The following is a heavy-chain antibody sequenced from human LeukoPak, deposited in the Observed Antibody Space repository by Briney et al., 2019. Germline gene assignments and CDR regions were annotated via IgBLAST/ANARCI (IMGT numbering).Heavy chain of an antibody. CDR1: GGSFSGYY. J-gene: IGHJ5*02. CDR2: INHSGST. V-gene: IGHV4-34*01. CDR3: ARGGGCSSTSCHQAFDP. D-gene: IGHD2-2*01. Sequence: SETLSLTCAVYGGSFSGYYWSWIRQPPGKGLEWIGEINHSGSTNYNPSLKSRVAISVDTSKNQFSLKPSSVTAADTAVYYCARGGGCSSTSCHQAFDPWGQGTLVTVSS.